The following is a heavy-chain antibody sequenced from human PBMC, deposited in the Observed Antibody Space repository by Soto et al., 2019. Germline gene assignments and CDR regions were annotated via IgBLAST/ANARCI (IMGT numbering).Heavy chain of an antibody. CDR2: IYHSGST. CDR3: ARQPEVRYYDILTGYAIDTYGMDV. Sequence: QVQLQESGPGLVKPSGTLSLTCAVSGGSISSSNWWSWVRQPPGKGLEWIGEIYHSGSTNYNPSLKSRVTISVDKSKNQFSLKLSSVTAADTAVYYCARQPEVRYYDILTGYAIDTYGMDVWGQGTTVTVSS. CDR1: GGSISSSNW. J-gene: IGHJ6*02. V-gene: IGHV4-4*02. D-gene: IGHD3-9*01.